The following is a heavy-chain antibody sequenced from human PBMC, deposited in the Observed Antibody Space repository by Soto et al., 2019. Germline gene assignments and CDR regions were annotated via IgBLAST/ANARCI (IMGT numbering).Heavy chain of an antibody. D-gene: IGHD4-17*01. CDR3: AKASYGLGYFDY. CDR2: IYHVGST. CDR1: GGSISRSNW. V-gene: IGHV4-4*02. J-gene: IGHJ4*02. Sequence: SETLSLTCTVSGGSISRSNWWNWVRQPPGKGLEWIGEIYHVGSTNYNPALKSRVTISVDKSKNQFSLKLTSVNAADTAVYYCAKASYGLGYFDYWGQGALVTVSS.